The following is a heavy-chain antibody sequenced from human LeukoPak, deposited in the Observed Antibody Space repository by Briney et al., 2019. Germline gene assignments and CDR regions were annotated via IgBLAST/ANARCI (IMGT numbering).Heavy chain of an antibody. J-gene: IGHJ5*02. V-gene: IGHV1-46*01. CDR2: INPSGGST. D-gene: IGHD5-12*01. CDR3: ARDREDIVATDETNWFDP. CDR1: GYTFTSYY. Sequence: ASVKVSCKASGYTFTSYYMHWVRQAPGQGLEWMGIINPSGGSTNYAQKLQGRVTMTTDTSTSTAYMELRSLRSDDTAVYYCARDREDIVATDETNWFDPWGQGTLVTVSS.